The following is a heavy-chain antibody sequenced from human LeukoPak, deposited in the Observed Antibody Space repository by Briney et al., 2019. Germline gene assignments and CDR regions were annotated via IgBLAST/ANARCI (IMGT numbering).Heavy chain of an antibody. V-gene: IGHV1-18*01. D-gene: IGHD3-22*01. CDR2: ISAYNSNT. CDR3: ARDSPQDYYDSSASYFDY. Sequence: ASVKVSCKDSGYTFTSYGISWVRQAPGQGLEWMGWISAYNSNTNYAQKLQGRVTMTTDTSTSTAYMELRSLRSDDTAVYYCARDSPQDYYDSSASYFDYWGQGTLVTVSS. J-gene: IGHJ4*02. CDR1: GYTFTSYG.